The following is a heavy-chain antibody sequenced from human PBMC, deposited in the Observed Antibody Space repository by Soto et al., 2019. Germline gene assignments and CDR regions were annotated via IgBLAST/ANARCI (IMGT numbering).Heavy chain of an antibody. CDR1: GFTFSSYA. J-gene: IGHJ4*02. D-gene: IGHD1-26*01. Sequence: EVQLLESGGGLVQPGGSLRLSCAASGFTFSSYAMRWVRQAPGKGLEWVSAISGSGGSTYYADSVKGRFTISRDNSKNTLYLQLNSLRAADTAVYYCARRGSGSYSDSWGQGTLVTVSS. CDR2: ISGSGGST. CDR3: ARRGSGSYSDS. V-gene: IGHV3-23*01.